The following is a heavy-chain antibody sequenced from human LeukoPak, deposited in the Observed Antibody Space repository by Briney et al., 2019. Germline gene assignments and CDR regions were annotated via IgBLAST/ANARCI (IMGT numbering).Heavy chain of an antibody. CDR1: GFTFSSYA. J-gene: IGHJ6*04. CDR3: TRHHEQLLQNNVDV. V-gene: IGHV3-73*01. D-gene: IGHD6-6*01. Sequence: GGSLRLSCAASGFTFSSYAMSWVRQASGKGLEWVGRIRSKANSYATAYAASVKGRFTISRDDSKNTAYLQMNSLKTEDTAVYYCTRHHEQLLQNNVDVWGKGTTVTVSS. CDR2: IRSKANSYAT.